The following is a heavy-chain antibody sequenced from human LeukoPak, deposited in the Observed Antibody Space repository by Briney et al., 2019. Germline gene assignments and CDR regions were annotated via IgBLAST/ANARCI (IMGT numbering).Heavy chain of an antibody. V-gene: IGHV1-2*02. D-gene: IGHD3-22*01. J-gene: IGHJ5*02. Sequence: ASVKVSCKASGYTFTGYYMHWVRQAPGQGLEWMGWINPNSGGTNYAQKFQGRVTMTRDTSISTAYMELSRLRSDDTAVYYCAGKLPITMIVPMRVWFDPWGQGTLVTVSS. CDR3: AGKLPITMIVPMRVWFDP. CDR2: INPNSGGT. CDR1: GYTFTGYY.